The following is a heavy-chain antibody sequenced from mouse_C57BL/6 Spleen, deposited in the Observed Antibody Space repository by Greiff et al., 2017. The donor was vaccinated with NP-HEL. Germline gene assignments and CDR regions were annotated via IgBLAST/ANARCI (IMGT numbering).Heavy chain of an antibody. Sequence: QVQLQQPGAELVMPGASVKLSCKASGYTFTSYWMHWVKQRPGQGLEWIGEIDPSDSYTNYNQKFKGKSTLTVDKSSSTAYMHLSSLTSEDSAVDYCAKGDYGSSHWYFDVWGTGTTVTVSS. CDR1: GYTFTSYW. J-gene: IGHJ1*03. CDR2: IDPSDSYT. D-gene: IGHD1-1*01. CDR3: AKGDYGSSHWYFDV. V-gene: IGHV1-69*01.